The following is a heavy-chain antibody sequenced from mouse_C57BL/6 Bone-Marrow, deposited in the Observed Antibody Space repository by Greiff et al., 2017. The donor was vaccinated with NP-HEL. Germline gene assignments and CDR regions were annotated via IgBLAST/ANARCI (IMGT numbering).Heavy chain of an antibody. CDR1: GFTFSDYY. D-gene: IGHD2-4*01. CDR2: IHYDGSST. Sequence: EVQLVESEGGLVQPGSSMKLSCTTSGFTFSDYYMAWVRQVPEKGLDWVANIHYDGSSTYYLDSLKSRFIISRDNAKNILYLQMSSLKSEDTATYYCAREGGLRRRTYAMDYWGQGTSVTVSS. V-gene: IGHV5-16*01. J-gene: IGHJ4*01. CDR3: AREGGLRRRTYAMDY.